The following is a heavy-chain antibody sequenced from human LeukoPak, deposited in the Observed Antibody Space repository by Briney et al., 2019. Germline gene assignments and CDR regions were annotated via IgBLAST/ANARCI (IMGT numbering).Heavy chain of an antibody. D-gene: IGHD6-13*01. V-gene: IGHV4-61*02. CDR3: ARDIVYSSSWQGIGWFDP. CDR1: GGSISSGSYY. CDR2: IYTSGST. Sequence: SETLSLTCTVSGGSISSGSYYWSWIRQPAGKGLEWIGRIYTSGSTNYNPSLKSRVTISVDTSKNQFSLKLSSVTAADTAVYYCARDIVYSSSWQGIGWFDPWGQGTLVTVSS. J-gene: IGHJ5*02.